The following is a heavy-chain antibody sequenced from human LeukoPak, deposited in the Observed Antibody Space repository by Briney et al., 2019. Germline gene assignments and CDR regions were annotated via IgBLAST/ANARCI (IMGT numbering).Heavy chain of an antibody. Sequence: RGSLRLSCAASGFTLSRYAMHWVRQAPGKGLEWVAIISYDGSNKYYADSVKGRFTISRDNSKNTLYLQMNSLRAEDTAVYYCAKVGLTVTTILDYFDYWGQGTLVTVSS. CDR3: AKVGLTVTTILDYFDY. CDR1: GFTLSRYA. V-gene: IGHV3-30*04. J-gene: IGHJ4*02. D-gene: IGHD4-11*01. CDR2: ISYDGSNK.